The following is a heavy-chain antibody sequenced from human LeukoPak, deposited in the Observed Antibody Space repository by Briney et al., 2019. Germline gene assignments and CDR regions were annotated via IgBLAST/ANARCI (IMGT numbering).Heavy chain of an antibody. V-gene: IGHV1-69*13. CDR3: ARDPAYCGGDCYNDY. J-gene: IGHJ4*02. CDR1: GYTFTSYG. CDR2: IIPIIGTA. Sequence: SVKVSCKASGYTFTSYGISWVRQAPGQGLEWMGGIIPIIGTANYAQKFQGRVTITADESTSTAYMELSSLRSEDTAVYYCARDPAYCGGDCYNDYWGQGTLVTVSS. D-gene: IGHD2-21*02.